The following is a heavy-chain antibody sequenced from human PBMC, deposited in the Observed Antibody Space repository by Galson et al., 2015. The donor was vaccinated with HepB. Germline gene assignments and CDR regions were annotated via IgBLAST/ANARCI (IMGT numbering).Heavy chain of an antibody. V-gene: IGHV1-2*02. D-gene: IGHD6-6*01. CDR2: INPNSGGT. CDR1: GYTFTGYY. Sequence: SGYTFTGYYMPWVRQAPGQGLEWMGWINPNSGGTNYAQKFQGRVTMTRDTSISTAYMELSRLRSDDTAVYYCARDRSSSSLVVFDYWGQGTLVTVSS. CDR3: ARDRSSSSLVVFDY. J-gene: IGHJ4*02.